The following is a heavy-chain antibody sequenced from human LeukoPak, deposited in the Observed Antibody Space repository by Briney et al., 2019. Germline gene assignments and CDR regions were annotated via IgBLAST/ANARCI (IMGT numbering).Heavy chain of an antibody. D-gene: IGHD4-17*01. Sequence: ASVKVSCKASGYTFTGYYMHWVRQAPGQGLEWMGWINPNSGGTNYAQKFQGWVTMTRDTSISTAYMELSRLRSDDTAVYYCARVGDLDGDYEAHDAFDIWGQGTMVTVSS. J-gene: IGHJ3*02. CDR3: ARVGDLDGDYEAHDAFDI. CDR1: GYTFTGYY. CDR2: INPNSGGT. V-gene: IGHV1-2*04.